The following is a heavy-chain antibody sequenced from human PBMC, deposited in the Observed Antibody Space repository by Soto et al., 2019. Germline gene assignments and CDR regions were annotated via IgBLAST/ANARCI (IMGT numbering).Heavy chain of an antibody. CDR3: ARRPTAELPSNWFDP. CDR2: VFPTGNT. J-gene: IGHJ5*02. CDR1: SDSISSSNW. Sequence: QVQLQESGPGLVKPSGTLSLTCAVSSDSISSSNWWSWVRQPPGKGLEWIGEVFPTGNTNYNPSLMSRVTISVDKSKNHVSLKPSSVTAADTAIYYCARRPTAELPSNWFDPWGQGIRVTVSS. V-gene: IGHV4-4*02. D-gene: IGHD2-15*01.